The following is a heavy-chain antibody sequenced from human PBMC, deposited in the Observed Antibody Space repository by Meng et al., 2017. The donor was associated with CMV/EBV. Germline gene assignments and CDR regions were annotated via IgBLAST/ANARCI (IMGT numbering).Heavy chain of an antibody. CDR2: ISSSSSYI. V-gene: IGHV3-21*01. Sequence: GGSLRLSCAASGFTFSSYSMNWVRQAPGKGLEWVSSISSSSSYIYYADSVKGRFTISRDNAKNSLYLQMNSLRAGDTAVYYCARVNIVVVPAAIDGSSFSYYGMDVWGQGTTVTVSS. CDR1: GFTFSSYS. J-gene: IGHJ6*02. D-gene: IGHD2-2*01. CDR3: ARVNIVVVPAAIDGSSFSYYGMDV.